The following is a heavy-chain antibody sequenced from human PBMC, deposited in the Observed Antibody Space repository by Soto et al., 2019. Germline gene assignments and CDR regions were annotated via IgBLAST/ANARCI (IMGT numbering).Heavy chain of an antibody. CDR2: IDPSDSYT. CDR3: ARPPQIVDLWSGYSGHDAFES. D-gene: IGHD3-3*01. J-gene: IGHJ3*02. V-gene: IGHV5-10-1*01. Sequence: GASLKISCKGSGYSFTNYWISWVRQMPGKGLESVGRIDPSDSYTNYNPSFQGHVTISAHKSISTAYLQWSSMKAADTAMYYCARPPQIVDLWSGYSGHDAFESWGQGTMVTVSS. CDR1: GYSFTNYW.